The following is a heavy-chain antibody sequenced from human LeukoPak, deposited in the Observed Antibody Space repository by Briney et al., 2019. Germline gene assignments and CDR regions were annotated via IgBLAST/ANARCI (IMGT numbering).Heavy chain of an antibody. CDR3: ALSGXXXAAXXY. CDR2: IYHSGST. J-gene: IGHJ4*02. V-gene: IGHV4-38-2*01. CDR1: GYSISSGYY. Sequence: SETLSLTCAVSGYSISSGYYWGWIRQPPGKGLEWIGSIYHSGSTYYNPSLKSRVTISVDTSKNQFSLKLSSVTAADTAVYYCALSGXXXAAXXYWGQGTLVTVSS. D-gene: IGHD3-3*01.